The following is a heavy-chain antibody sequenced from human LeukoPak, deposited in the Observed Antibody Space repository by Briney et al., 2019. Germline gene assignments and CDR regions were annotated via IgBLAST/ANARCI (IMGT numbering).Heavy chain of an antibody. CDR1: GFTFSKYG. CDR2: VWYDGRNE. Sequence: GRSLRLSCAASGFTFSKYGMHWVRQAPGKGLEWVSLVWYDGRNEDYADSVKGRFTISRDNSENTLYLQMNSLRAEDTALYYCAKDRTRGQPPSWFDPWGQGTLVTVSS. D-gene: IGHD2-2*01. V-gene: IGHV3-33*06. CDR3: AKDRTRGQPPSWFDP. J-gene: IGHJ5*02.